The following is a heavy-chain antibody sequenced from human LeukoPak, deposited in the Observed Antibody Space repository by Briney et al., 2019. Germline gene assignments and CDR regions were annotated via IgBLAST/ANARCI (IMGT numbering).Heavy chain of an antibody. J-gene: IGHJ4*02. CDR1: GYTFTPYT. CDR3: ARWDRVDIAATNDDY. D-gene: IGHD5-12*01. V-gene: IGHV1-18*04. CDR2: FNVYNGNT. Sequence: GASVNVSCKTSGYTFTPYTINWVRQAPGQGLEWRGWFNVYNGNTRNAQKFQGTVTMPTATSTSIAYMELTSLRSDDTAVYYCARWDRVDIAATNDDYWGQETLVTVSS.